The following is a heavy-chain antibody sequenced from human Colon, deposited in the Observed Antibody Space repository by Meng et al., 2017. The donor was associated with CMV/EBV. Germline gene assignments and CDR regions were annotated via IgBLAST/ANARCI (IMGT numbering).Heavy chain of an antibody. CDR1: GTSIGRGYY. V-gene: IGHV4-38-2*02. CDR2: MYYTGIT. CDR3: ATAVRYPSYHFDS. J-gene: IGHJ4*02. Sequence: SETLSLTCTVSGTSIGRGYYWGWVRLPPGKGLEWIGDMYYTGITYTNPSLKSRLTISVDTSRNEFSLKLNSVTAADTALYYCATAVRYPSYHFDSWGPGTLVTVSS. D-gene: IGHD3-9*01.